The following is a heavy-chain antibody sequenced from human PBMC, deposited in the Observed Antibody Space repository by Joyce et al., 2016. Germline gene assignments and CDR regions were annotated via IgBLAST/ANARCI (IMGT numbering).Heavy chain of an antibody. Sequence: QVQLVQSGAAVKKPGASVRVSCKASGYAFISYYVHWVRQAPGQGLDWMGIINPGGGDTNYAQKFLGRVTLNRDTSTNTVYLDLSSLRSEDTAIYYCARALVPAAAFDFWGQGTLVTVSS. J-gene: IGHJ4*02. CDR1: GYAFISYY. D-gene: IGHD2-2*01. CDR2: INPGGGDT. V-gene: IGHV1-46*01. CDR3: ARALVPAAAFDF.